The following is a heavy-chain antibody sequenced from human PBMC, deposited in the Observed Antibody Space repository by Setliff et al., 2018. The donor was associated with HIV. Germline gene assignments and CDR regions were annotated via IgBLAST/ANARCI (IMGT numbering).Heavy chain of an antibody. CDR3: VRDQLRWPERWDFDF. D-gene: IGHD1-26*01. J-gene: IGHJ4*02. CDR1: GFAFSSHQ. CDR2: IRQDGTDK. Sequence: PGGSLRLSCAASGFAFSSHQMSWVRQAPGKGLEWVAKIRQDGTDKYYVDSVKGRFIISRDSVRNEVYLQMKSLRVDDTALYYCVRDQLRWPERWDFDFWGQGTLVTVSS. V-gene: IGHV3-7*01.